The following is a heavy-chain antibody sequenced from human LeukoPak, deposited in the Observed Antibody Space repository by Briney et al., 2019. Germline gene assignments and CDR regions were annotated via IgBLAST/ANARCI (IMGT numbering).Heavy chain of an antibody. Sequence: GGSLRLSCAASGFTFSSYGMHWVRQAPGKGLEWVAVISYDGSNKYYADSVKGRFTISRDNSKNTLYLQMNSLRAEDTAVYYCAKDHDGRLDAFDIWGQGTMVAVSS. D-gene: IGHD1-26*01. CDR1: GFTFSSYG. CDR3: AKDHDGRLDAFDI. V-gene: IGHV3-30*18. J-gene: IGHJ3*02. CDR2: ISYDGSNK.